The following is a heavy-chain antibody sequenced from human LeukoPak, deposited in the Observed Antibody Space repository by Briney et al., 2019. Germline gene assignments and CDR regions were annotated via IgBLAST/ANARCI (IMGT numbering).Heavy chain of an antibody. J-gene: IGHJ4*02. Sequence: ASVKVSCKASGYTFTSYGISWVRQAPGQGLEWMGWISAYNGNTNYAQKLQGRVTMTTDTSTSTAYMELRSLRSDDTAVYYCARELYSSGWYYFDYWGQGTLVTVSS. V-gene: IGHV1-18*01. CDR3: ARELYSSGWYYFDY. CDR1: GYTFTSYG. CDR2: ISAYNGNT. D-gene: IGHD6-19*01.